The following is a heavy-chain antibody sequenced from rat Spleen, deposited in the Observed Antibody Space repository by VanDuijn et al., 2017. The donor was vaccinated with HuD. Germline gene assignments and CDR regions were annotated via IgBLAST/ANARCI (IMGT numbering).Heavy chain of an antibody. Sequence: EVQLVESGGGLVQPGRSMKLSCSASGFTFSDYGMAWVFQAPTKGLEWVASISYDGGSTYYRDSVKGRFTISRDNAKSTLYLQMESLRSEDTATYYYIKDLDDSGDNWFGYWSQGTLVTVSS. CDR3: IKDLDDSGDNWFGY. D-gene: IGHD1-1*01. CDR1: GFTFSDYG. V-gene: IGHV5-20*01. CDR2: ISYDGGST. J-gene: IGHJ3*01.